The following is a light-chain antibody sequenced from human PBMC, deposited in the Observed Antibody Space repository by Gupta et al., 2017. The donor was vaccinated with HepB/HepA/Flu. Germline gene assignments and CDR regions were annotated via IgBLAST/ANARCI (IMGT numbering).Light chain of an antibody. CDR3: QAWESSTEKVG. V-gene: IGLV3-1*01. J-gene: IGLJ2*01. CDR2: QNV. CDR1: QLGNKY. Sequence: SSALTQPPLVSVSPGQTASITCSGDQLGNKYVCWYQQKPGQSPVQVIYQNVERHSGIPERFSGSNSGNTATLTSSGTQASDEADYYCQAWESSTEKVGFGGGTKRTVL.